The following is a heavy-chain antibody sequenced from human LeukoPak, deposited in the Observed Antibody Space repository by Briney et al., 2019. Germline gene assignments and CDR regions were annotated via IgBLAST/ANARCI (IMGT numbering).Heavy chain of an antibody. V-gene: IGHV3-48*01. CDR1: GFTFSSYS. CDR2: ISSSSSTI. J-gene: IGHJ5*02. Sequence: GGSLRLSCAASGFTFSSYSMNWVRQAPGKGVEGVSYISSSSSTIYYADSVKGRLTIYRDNEKNSLYLQMNSLRAEDTAVYYCARGTSGWFDPWGQGTLVTVSS. D-gene: IGHD1-1*01. CDR3: ARGTSGWFDP.